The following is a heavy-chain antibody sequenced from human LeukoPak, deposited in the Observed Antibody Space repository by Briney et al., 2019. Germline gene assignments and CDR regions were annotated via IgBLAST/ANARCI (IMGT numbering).Heavy chain of an antibody. CDR2: IIPILNIT. Sequence: GASVKVSCKASRGTFSKYAISWVRQAPGQGLEWMGRIIPILNITHYAQKFQGRVTIAADKSTSTAYMELSSLRSEGTAMYYCARDDDRAREIDYWGQGTLVTVSS. J-gene: IGHJ4*02. CDR3: ARDDDRAREIDY. V-gene: IGHV1-69*04. D-gene: IGHD3-22*01. CDR1: RGTFSKYA.